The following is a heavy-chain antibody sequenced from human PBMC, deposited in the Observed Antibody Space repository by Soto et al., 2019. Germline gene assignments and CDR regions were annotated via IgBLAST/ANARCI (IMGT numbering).Heavy chain of an antibody. J-gene: IGHJ6*02. CDR2: ISYDGSNK. V-gene: IGHV3-30-3*01. CDR3: ARGDDYGDLQYAYGMDV. D-gene: IGHD4-17*01. Sequence: QVQLVESGGGVVQPGRSLRLSCAASGFTFSSYAMHWVRQAPGKGLEWVAVISYDGSNKYYADSVKGRFTISRDNSKNSLYRQMNRVSAEDTAVYYCARGDDYGDLQYAYGMDVWGQGATVTVSS. CDR1: GFTFSSYA.